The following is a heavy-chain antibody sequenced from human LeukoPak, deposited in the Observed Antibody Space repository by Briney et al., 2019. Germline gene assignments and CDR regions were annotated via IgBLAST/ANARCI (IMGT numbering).Heavy chain of an antibody. D-gene: IGHD1-26*01. V-gene: IGHV1-46*01. CDR3: AREGSGQREAFDI. CDR2: INPSGGST. J-gene: IGHJ3*02. CDR1: GYTSTSYY. Sequence: VASVKVSCKASGYTSTSYYMHWVRQAPGQGLEWMGIINPSGGSTSYAQKFQGRVTMTRDMSTSTVYMELSSLRSEDTAVYYCAREGSGQREAFDIWGQGTMVTVSS.